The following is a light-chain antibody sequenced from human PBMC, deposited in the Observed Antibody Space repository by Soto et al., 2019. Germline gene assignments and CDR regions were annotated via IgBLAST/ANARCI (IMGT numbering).Light chain of an antibody. CDR2: QDS. CDR3: QAWDSTYV. CDR1: KLGNKY. J-gene: IGLJ1*01. Sequence: YELTQPPSVSVSPGQTATITCSGDKLGNKYTSWYQQKPGQSPVLIIYQDSRRPSGIPERFSGSNSGNTATLTISGTQAMDEADYYCQAWDSTYVFGTGTKLTVL. V-gene: IGLV3-1*01.